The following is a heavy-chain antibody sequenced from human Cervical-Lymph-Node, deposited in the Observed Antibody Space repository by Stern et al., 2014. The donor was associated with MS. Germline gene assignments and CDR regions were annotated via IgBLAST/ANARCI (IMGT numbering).Heavy chain of an antibody. D-gene: IGHD6-19*01. V-gene: IGHV1-69*01. Sequence: VQLVQSGAEVKKPGSSVKVSCKASGGTLSRHAISWVRQAPGQGLEWMGGIIPISGKTNYAQRFQGRVKLLADESMHEAYMELSRLRSEDAAVYYCASSYTGWDNPYHFYGMDVWGQGTTVTVSS. CDR1: GGTLSRHA. CDR2: IIPISGKT. J-gene: IGHJ6*02. CDR3: ASSYTGWDNPYHFYGMDV.